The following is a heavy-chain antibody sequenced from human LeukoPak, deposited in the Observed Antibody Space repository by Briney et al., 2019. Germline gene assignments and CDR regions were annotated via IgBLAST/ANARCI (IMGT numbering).Heavy chain of an antibody. CDR2: INPNSGGT. D-gene: IGHD5-18*01. Sequence: ASVTVSCKASGYTFTGYYMHWVRQAPGQGLEWMGWINPNSGGTNYAQKFQGRVTMTRDTSISTAYMELSRLRSDDTAVYYCARVMDTAMALDYWGQGTLVTVSS. CDR3: ARVMDTAMALDY. J-gene: IGHJ4*02. V-gene: IGHV1-2*02. CDR1: GYTFTGYY.